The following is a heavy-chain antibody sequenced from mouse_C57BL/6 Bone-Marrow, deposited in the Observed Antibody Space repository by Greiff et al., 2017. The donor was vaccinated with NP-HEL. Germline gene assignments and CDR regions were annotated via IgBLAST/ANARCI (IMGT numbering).Heavy chain of an antibody. V-gene: IGHV1-69*01. CDR1: GYTFTSYW. CDR2: LDPSDSYT. CDR3: ARDLYYYGSSYDYAMDY. Sequence: QVQLQQPGAELVMPGASVKLSCKASGYTFTSYWMHWVKQRPGQGLEWIGELDPSDSYTNYNQKFKGKSTLTVDKSSSTAYMQLSSLTSEDSAVYYCARDLYYYGSSYDYAMDYWGQGTSVTVSS. J-gene: IGHJ4*01. D-gene: IGHD1-1*01.